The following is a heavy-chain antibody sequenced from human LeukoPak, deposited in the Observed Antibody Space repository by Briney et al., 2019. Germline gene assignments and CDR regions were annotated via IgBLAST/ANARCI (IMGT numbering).Heavy chain of an antibody. CDR2: ISYDGSNK. CDR1: GFTFSSYW. V-gene: IGHV3-30-3*01. Sequence: GGSLRLSCAASGFTFSSYWMSWVRQAPGKGLEWVAVISYDGSNKYYADSVKGRFTISRDNSKNTLYLQMNSLRAEDTAVYYCAREGPTGTTGYYYYMDVWGKGTTVTVSS. J-gene: IGHJ6*03. D-gene: IGHD1-7*01. CDR3: AREGPTGTTGYYYYMDV.